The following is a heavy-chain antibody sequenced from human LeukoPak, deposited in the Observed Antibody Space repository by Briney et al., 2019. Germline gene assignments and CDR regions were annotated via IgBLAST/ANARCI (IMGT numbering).Heavy chain of an antibody. CDR1: GFTFSSYA. CDR3: AKGGRYSSGWPYFDY. J-gene: IGHJ4*02. V-gene: IGHV3-23*01. CDR2: ISGSGGST. D-gene: IGHD6-19*01. Sequence: GGSLRLSCAASGFTFSSYAMNWVRQAPGKGLEWVSAISGSGGSTYYADSVKGRFTISRDNSKNTLYLQMNSLRAEDTAVYYCAKGGRYSSGWPYFDYWGQGTLVTVSS.